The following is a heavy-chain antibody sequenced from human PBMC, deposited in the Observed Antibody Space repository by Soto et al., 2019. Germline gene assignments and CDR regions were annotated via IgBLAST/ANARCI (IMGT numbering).Heavy chain of an antibody. CDR1: EFTVSDNY. V-gene: IGHV3-66*01. D-gene: IGHD3-10*01. CDR2: IYSGGST. Sequence: EVQLVESGGDLVQPGGSLRLSCAASEFTVSDNYMSWVRQAPGKGLEWVSAIYSGGSTYYADSVKRRFTISRDNSKNTLYLQMNNLRAEDTAVYYCARCGGSWSYCVYFDYWGQGTLVTVSS. J-gene: IGHJ4*02. CDR3: ARCGGSWSYCVYFDY.